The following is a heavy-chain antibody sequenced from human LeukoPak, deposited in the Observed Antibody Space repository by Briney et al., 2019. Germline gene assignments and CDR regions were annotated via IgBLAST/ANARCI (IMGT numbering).Heavy chain of an antibody. J-gene: IGHJ6*03. CDR1: GFTFSDYG. V-gene: IGHV3-30*02. CDR2: VHYDASKK. D-gene: IGHD5-12*01. Sequence: GGSLRLSCATSGFTFSDYGMHWVRQAPGKGLEWVAFVHYDASKKYFADSVKGRLTISRDDSKNTLFLQMNSLRAEDTAVYFCAKDPKSRYNGTWMKNYYMDVWGNGTTVIVSS. CDR3: AKDPKSRYNGTWMKNYYMDV.